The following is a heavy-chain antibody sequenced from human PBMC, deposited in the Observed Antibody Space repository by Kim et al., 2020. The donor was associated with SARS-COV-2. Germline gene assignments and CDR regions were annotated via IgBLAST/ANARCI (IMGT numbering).Heavy chain of an antibody. Sequence: ASVKVSCKASGYRFTDYFIHWVRQAPGQRPEWLGWINPKSGFTSYAKKFWGKVTLTRDTSMNTAYMELSWLRPDDTAVYFCARDMLELEVAAWWGVFDVW. CDR3: ARDMLELEVAAWWGVFDV. D-gene: IGHD3-16*01. V-gene: IGHV1-2*02. CDR1: GYRFTDYF. J-gene: IGHJ3*01. CDR2: INPKSGFT.